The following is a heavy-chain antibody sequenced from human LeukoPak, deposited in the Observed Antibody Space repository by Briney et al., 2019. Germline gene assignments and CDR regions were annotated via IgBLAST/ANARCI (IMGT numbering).Heavy chain of an antibody. CDR3: ARDVDYYNSSGYGWFDP. D-gene: IGHD3-22*01. V-gene: IGHV4-59*01. CDR2: IYYSGST. J-gene: IGHJ5*02. CDR1: GGSISSYY. Sequence: SETLSLTCTVSGGSISSYYWSWIRQPPGKGLEWIGYIYYSGSTNYNPSLKSRVTISVDTSKNQFSLKLSSVTAADTAVYYCARDVDYYNSSGYGWFDPWGQGTLVTVSS.